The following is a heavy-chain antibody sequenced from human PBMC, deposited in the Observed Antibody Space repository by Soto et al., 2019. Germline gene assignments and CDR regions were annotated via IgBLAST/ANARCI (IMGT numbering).Heavy chain of an antibody. V-gene: IGHV3-23*01. CDR3: AKLSHDYIKGYQDY. J-gene: IGHJ4*02. CDR1: GFTFSSYA. D-gene: IGHD4-4*01. Sequence: GGSLRLSCAASGFTFSSYAMSWVRQAPGKGLEWVSAISGSGGSTYYADSVKGRFTISRDNSKNTLYLQMNSLRAEDTAVYYCAKLSHDYIKGYQDYWGQGTLVTVSS. CDR2: ISGSGGST.